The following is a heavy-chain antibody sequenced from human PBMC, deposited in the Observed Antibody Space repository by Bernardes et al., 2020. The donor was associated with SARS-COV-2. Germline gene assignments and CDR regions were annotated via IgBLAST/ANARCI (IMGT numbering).Heavy chain of an antibody. CDR3: ARSLSSFYVFGIDNDY. CDR1: GYTFTSYG. Sequence: ASVKVSCKASGYTFTSYGISWVRQAPGQGLEWMGWISAYNGNTNYAQKLQGRVTMTTDTSTSTAYMELRSLRSDDTAVYYCARSLSSFYVFGIDNDYWGHGTLVTVSS. V-gene: IGHV1-18*01. D-gene: IGHD1-26*01. J-gene: IGHJ4*01. CDR2: ISAYNGNT.